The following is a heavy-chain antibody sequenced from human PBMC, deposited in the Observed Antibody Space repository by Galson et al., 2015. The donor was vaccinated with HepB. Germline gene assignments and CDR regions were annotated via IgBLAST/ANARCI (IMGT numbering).Heavy chain of an antibody. Sequence: SETLSLTCAVYGGSFSGYYWSWIRQPPGKGLEWIGEINHSGSTNYNPSLKSRVTISVDTSKNQFSLKLSSVTAADTAVYYCAREVYYGMDVWGQGTTVTVSS. J-gene: IGHJ6*02. CDR1: GGSFSGYY. CDR2: INHSGST. V-gene: IGHV4-34*01. CDR3: AREVYYGMDV.